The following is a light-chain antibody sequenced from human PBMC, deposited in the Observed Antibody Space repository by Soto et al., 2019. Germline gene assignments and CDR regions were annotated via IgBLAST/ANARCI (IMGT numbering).Light chain of an antibody. CDR3: QQSYSTPWT. Sequence: DIQMTQSPSSLSASVGDRVTITCRTSHSFSIYLNRYQQKPGKAPKLLIYAASSLGSGVPSRFSGSGSGTDFTLIISSLQPEDIATYYCQQSYSTPWTFGQGTKVEIK. CDR1: HSFSIY. CDR2: AAS. J-gene: IGKJ1*01. V-gene: IGKV1-39*01.